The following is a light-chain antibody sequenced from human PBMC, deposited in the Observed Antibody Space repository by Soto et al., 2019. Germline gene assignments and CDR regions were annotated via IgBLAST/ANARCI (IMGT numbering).Light chain of an antibody. CDR1: SSDVGGYNH. CDR3: SSYASSSSYV. V-gene: IGLV2-14*01. J-gene: IGLJ1*01. Sequence: LTQPASVSGSPGQSITISCTGTSSDVGGYNHVSWYQIHPGKAPKLIIYEVTSRPSGVSYRFSGSKSGNSASLTISGLQAEDEADYYCSSYASSSSYVFGGGTKV. CDR2: EVT.